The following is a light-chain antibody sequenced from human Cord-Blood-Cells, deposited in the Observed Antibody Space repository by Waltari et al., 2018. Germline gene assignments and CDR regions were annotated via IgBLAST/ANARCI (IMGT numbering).Light chain of an antibody. CDR1: QDISTY. CDR2: DAS. V-gene: IGKV1-33*01. Sequence: IQITQSPSSLSASVGNRVTITGQASQDISTYLNWYQQKPGKPPQLLIYDASNLETGVPARFSGSGSGTDFTFTISSLQSEDIATYYCQQYDNRPHTFGGGTKVEIK. J-gene: IGKJ4*01. CDR3: QQYDNRPHT.